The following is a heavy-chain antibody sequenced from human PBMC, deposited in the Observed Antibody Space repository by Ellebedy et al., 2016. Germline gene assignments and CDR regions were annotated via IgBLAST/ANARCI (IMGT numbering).Heavy chain of an antibody. J-gene: IGHJ4*02. Sequence: GGSLRLSXAASGFTFSSYAMHWVRQAPGKGLEWVAVISYDGSNKYYADSVKGRFTISRDNSKNTLYLQMNSLRAEDTAVYYCARVPGIAVADVLYYFDYWGQGTLVTVSS. CDR2: ISYDGSNK. CDR1: GFTFSSYA. V-gene: IGHV3-30-3*01. D-gene: IGHD6-19*01. CDR3: ARVPGIAVADVLYYFDY.